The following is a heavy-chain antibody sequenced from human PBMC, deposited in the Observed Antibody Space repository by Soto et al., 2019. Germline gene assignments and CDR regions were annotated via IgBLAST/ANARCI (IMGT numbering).Heavy chain of an antibody. V-gene: IGHV1-69*13. CDR2: IIPIFGTA. CDR1: GGTFSSYA. D-gene: IGHD3-22*01. CDR3: ARDGRYYYDSSGYQKNSYGMDV. Sequence: ASVKVSCKASGGTFSSYAISWVRQAPGQGLEWMGGIIPIFGTANYAQKFQGRVTITADESTSTAYMELSSLRSEDTAVYYCARDGRYYYDSSGYQKNSYGMDVWGQGTTVTVSS. J-gene: IGHJ6*02.